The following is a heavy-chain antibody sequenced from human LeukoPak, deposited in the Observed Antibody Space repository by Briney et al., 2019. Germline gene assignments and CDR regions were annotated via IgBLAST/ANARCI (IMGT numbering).Heavy chain of an antibody. Sequence: SETLSLTCTVSGGSISSGSYYWSWIRQPAGKGLEWIGRIYSSGSTNYNPSLKSQVTISVDTSKNQFSLKLSSVTAADTAVYYCARDSVAAQTTDYWGQGTLVTVSS. CDR2: IYSSGST. CDR3: ARDSVAAQTTDY. V-gene: IGHV4-61*02. D-gene: IGHD6-13*01. CDR1: GGSISSGSYY. J-gene: IGHJ4*02.